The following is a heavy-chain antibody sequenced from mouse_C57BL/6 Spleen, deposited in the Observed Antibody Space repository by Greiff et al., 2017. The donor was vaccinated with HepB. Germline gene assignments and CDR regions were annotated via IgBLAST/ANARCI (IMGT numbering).Heavy chain of an antibody. CDR3: ARSGIINPRNYFDY. CDR1: GYTFTSYW. V-gene: IGHV1-64*01. D-gene: IGHD1-1*01. Sequence: QVQLQQPGAELVKPGASVKLSCKASGYTFTSYWMHWVKQRPGQGLEWIGMIHPNSGSTNYNEKFKSKATLTVDKSSSTAYMQLSSLTSEDSAVYYCARSGIINPRNYFDYWGQGTTLTVSS. J-gene: IGHJ2*01. CDR2: IHPNSGST.